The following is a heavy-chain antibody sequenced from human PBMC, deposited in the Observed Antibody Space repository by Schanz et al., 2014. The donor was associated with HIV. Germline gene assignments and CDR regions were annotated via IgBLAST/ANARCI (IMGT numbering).Heavy chain of an antibody. J-gene: IGHJ4*03. D-gene: IGHD3-16*01. Sequence: QVQLQQWGAGLLKPSETLSLTCAVYGGSFGGYFWSWVRQSPGRGLEWIGEINLTGGTNHNPSLKSRVSFSVDTPKNQLSLQLSSVTAADTAFYYCAKDGGRMGGQRQRFAYWGHGTLVTVSS. V-gene: IGHV4-34*01. CDR1: GGSFGGYF. CDR3: AKDGGRMGGQRQRFAY. CDR2: INLTGGT.